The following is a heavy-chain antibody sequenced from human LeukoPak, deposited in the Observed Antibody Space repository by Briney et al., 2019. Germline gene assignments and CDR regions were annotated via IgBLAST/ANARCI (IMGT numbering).Heavy chain of an antibody. CDR3: ARLLGPMVARGYFDF. D-gene: IGHD2-15*01. V-gene: IGHV5-51*01. CDR2: IYPGDSDT. Sequence: GESLKISCKGSGYSFTSDWIGWVRQMPGKGLEWMGIIYPGDSDTRYGPSFQGQVTISADKSISSAYLQWSSLKASDTAMYYCARLLGPMVARGYFDFWGQGTLVTVSS. J-gene: IGHJ4*02. CDR1: GYSFTSDW.